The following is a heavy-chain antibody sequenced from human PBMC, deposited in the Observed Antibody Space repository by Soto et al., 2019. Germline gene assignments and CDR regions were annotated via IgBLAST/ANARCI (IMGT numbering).Heavy chain of an antibody. D-gene: IGHD2-21*02. CDR3: ARHVVVTAIRDYYYGMDV. CDR2: IYHSGST. J-gene: IGHJ6*02. Sequence: SETLSLTCAVSGRSISSGGYSWSWIRQPPGKGLEWIGYIYHSGSTNYNPSLKSRVTISVDTSKNQFSLKLSSVTAADTAVYYCARHVVVTAIRDYYYGMDVWGQGTTVTVSS. CDR1: GRSISSGGYS. V-gene: IGHV4-30-2*01.